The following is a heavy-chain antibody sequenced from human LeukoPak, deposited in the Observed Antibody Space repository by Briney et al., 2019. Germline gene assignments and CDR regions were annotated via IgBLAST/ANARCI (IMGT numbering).Heavy chain of an antibody. CDR3: ARVEVGAIDHDAFDI. J-gene: IGHJ3*02. CDR1: GFTFDSYA. D-gene: IGHD1-26*01. Sequence: GGSLRLSCAASGFTFDSYAMSWVRQAPGKGLEWVSSISSSSSYIYYADSVKGRFTISRDNAKNSLYLQMNSLRAEDTAVYYCARVEVGAIDHDAFDIWGQGTMVTVSS. V-gene: IGHV3-21*01. CDR2: ISSSSSYI.